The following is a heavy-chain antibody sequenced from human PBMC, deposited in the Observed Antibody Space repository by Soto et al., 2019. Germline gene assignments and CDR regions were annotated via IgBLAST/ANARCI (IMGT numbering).Heavy chain of an antibody. D-gene: IGHD3-9*01. CDR3: AKARLRYFDWLRHAAFAAFDI. J-gene: IGHJ3*02. CDR1: GFTFSSYA. V-gene: IGHV3-23*01. CDR2: ISGSGGST. Sequence: GGSLRLSCAASGFTFSSYAMSWVRQAPGKGLEWVSAISGSGGSTYYADSVKGRFTISRDNSKNTLYLQMNSLRAEDTAVYYCAKARLRYFDWLRHAAFAAFDIWGQGTMVTVSS.